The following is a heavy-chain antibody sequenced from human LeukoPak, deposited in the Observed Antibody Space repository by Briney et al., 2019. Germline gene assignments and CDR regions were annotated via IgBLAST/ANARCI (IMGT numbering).Heavy chain of an antibody. CDR1: GYTFTTFG. Sequence: ASVKVSCKTSGYTFTTFGINWVRQAPGQELEWMGWISPYNGNTNYAQKLQGRVTMTTDTSTNTAYMELRSLRSDDTAVYYCARDKGRAYSYGYVVYWGQGTLVTVS. V-gene: IGHV1-18*01. CDR2: ISPYNGNT. D-gene: IGHD5-18*01. J-gene: IGHJ4*02. CDR3: ARDKGRAYSYGYVVY.